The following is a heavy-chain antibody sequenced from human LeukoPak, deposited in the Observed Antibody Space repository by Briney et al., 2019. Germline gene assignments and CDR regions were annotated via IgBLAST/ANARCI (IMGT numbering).Heavy chain of an antibody. Sequence: GGSLRLSCAASGFTFSTYRMSWVRQAPGKGLEWVSSISSRSTYIYYADSVKGRFTISRDNAKNSLYLQMNSLRAEDTAVYFCAKSTRAVMAMMDVWGKGTTVTVSS. CDR2: ISSRSTYI. CDR1: GFTFSTYR. CDR3: AKSTRAVMAMMDV. J-gene: IGHJ6*04. V-gene: IGHV3-21*01. D-gene: IGHD3-16*01.